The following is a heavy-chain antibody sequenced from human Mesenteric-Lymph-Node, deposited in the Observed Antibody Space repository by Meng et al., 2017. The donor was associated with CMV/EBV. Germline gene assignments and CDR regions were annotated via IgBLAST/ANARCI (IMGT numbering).Heavy chain of an antibody. D-gene: IGHD3-3*01. V-gene: IGHV3-23*01. CDR3: AKVPLEWFFDY. CDR2: ISGSGGGT. J-gene: IGHJ4*02. Sequence: LSLTCAASGFTFSSYAMSWVRQAPGKGLEWVSAISGSGGGTYYADSVKGRFTISRDNSKNTLYLQMNSLRAEDTAVYCCAKVPLEWFFDYWGQGTLVTVSS. CDR1: GFTFSSYA.